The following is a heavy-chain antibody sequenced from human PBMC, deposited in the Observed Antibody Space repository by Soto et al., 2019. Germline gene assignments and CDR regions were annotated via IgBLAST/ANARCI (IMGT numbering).Heavy chain of an antibody. CDR1: GFTLSGFD. J-gene: IGHJ3*02. Sequence: GWSLRLSCAASGFTLSGFDVHWVRQAAGEGLEWVALIKTKVESYATEYAASVKGRFSISRDDSKNTAYLEMNSLKTEDTAVYYCNRIQFGYDAFDIWGQGTMVTGS. CDR3: NRIQFGYDAFDI. CDR2: IKTKVESYAT. V-gene: IGHV3-73*01. D-gene: IGHD3-10*01.